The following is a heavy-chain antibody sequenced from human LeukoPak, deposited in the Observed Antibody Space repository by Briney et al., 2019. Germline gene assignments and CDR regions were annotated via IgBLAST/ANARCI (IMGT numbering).Heavy chain of an antibody. CDR1: GFTFNSYA. CDR2: ISPSGATT. J-gene: IGHJ3*02. Sequence: GGSLRLSCAASGFTFNSYAMNWVRQAPGKGLEWVSGISPSGATTYYVDSVKGRFTISRDNDKNTLFLHMSSLRAEDTAFYYCAEDLRQGQQMSLAFDIWGQGTSVTVSS. D-gene: IGHD6-13*01. V-gene: IGHV3-23*01. CDR3: AEDLRQGQQMSLAFDI.